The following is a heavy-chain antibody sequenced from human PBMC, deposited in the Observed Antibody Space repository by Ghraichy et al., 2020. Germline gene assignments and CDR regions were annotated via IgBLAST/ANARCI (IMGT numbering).Heavy chain of an antibody. CDR2: IYWNDDK. D-gene: IGHD3-3*01. J-gene: IGHJ4*02. Sequence: SGPTLVKPTQTLTLTCTFSGFSLSTSGVGVGWIRQPPGKALEWLALIYWNDDKRYSPSLKSRLTITKDTSKNQVVLTMTNMDPVDTATYYCAHLAPDFWSGYHDYWGQGTLVTVSS. CDR3: AHLAPDFWSGYHDY. CDR1: GFSLSTSGVG. V-gene: IGHV2-5*01.